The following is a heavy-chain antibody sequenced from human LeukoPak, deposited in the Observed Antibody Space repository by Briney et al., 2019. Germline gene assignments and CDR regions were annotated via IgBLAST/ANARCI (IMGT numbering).Heavy chain of an antibody. CDR1: GFTFSSYW. CDR2: INTDGSST. CDR3: AKDPNGDYVGAFDS. D-gene: IGHD4-17*01. Sequence: PGGSLRLSCAASGFTFSSYWMHWVRQAPGKGLVWVSRINTDGSSTSYADSVKGRFTISRDNSKKTLYLQMNSLRVDDTAVYYCAKDPNGDYVGAFDSWGQGTMVTVSS. V-gene: IGHV3-74*01. J-gene: IGHJ3*02.